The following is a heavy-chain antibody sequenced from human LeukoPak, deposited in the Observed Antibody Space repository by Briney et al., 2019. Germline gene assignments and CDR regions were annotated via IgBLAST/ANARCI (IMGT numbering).Heavy chain of an antibody. CDR2: ISYDGSNK. Sequence: PGGSLRLSCAASGFTFSSYAMHWVRQAPGKGLEWVAVISYDGSNKYYADSVKGRFTISRDNSKNTLYLQMNSLRAEDTAVYYCARPLYDILTGYPGYWGQGTLVTVSS. CDR3: ARPLYDILTGYPGY. J-gene: IGHJ4*02. V-gene: IGHV3-30*04. D-gene: IGHD3-9*01. CDR1: GFTFSSYA.